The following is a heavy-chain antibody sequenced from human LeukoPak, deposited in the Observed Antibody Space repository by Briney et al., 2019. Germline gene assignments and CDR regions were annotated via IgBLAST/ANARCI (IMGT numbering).Heavy chain of an antibody. CDR3: ARRPPVSAFDI. Sequence: SQTLSLTCTVSGGSISSGSYYWSWIRQPAGKGLEWIGRIYTSGSTNYNPSLKSRVTISVDTSKNQFSLKLSSVTAADTAVYYCARRPPVSAFDIWGQGTMVTVSS. V-gene: IGHV4-61*02. J-gene: IGHJ3*02. CDR2: IYTSGST. CDR1: GGSISSGSYY.